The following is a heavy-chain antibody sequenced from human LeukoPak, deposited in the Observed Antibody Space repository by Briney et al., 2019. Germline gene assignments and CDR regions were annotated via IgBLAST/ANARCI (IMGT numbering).Heavy chain of an antibody. CDR3: ARARDDYSNHFDY. CDR2: IYYSGST. V-gene: IGHV4-59*12. J-gene: IGHJ4*02. Sequence: KASETLSLTCTVSGGSISSYYWSWIRQPPGKGLEWIGYIYYSGSTNYNPSLKSRVTISVDTSKNQFSLKLSSVTAADTAVYYCARARDDYSNHFDYWGQGTLVTVSS. D-gene: IGHD4-11*01. CDR1: GGSISSYY.